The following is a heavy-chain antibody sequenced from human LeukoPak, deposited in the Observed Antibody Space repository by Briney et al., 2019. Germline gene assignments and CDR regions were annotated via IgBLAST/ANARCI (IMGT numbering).Heavy chain of an antibody. D-gene: IGHD3-22*01. V-gene: IGHV3-49*03. Sequence: GGFLRLSCTASGFTFGDYALSWFRQAPGKGLEWVGFIRSKTYGGTTESAASVNGRFTISRDDSKSIAYLQMNSLKTEDTAVYYCARDYYESSSYHSDYWGQGTLVTVSS. CDR3: ARDYYESSSYHSDY. CDR1: GFTFGDYA. J-gene: IGHJ4*02. CDR2: IRSKTYGGTT.